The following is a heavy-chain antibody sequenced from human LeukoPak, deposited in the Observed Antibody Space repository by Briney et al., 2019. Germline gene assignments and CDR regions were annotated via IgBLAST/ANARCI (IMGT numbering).Heavy chain of an antibody. D-gene: IGHD3-22*01. CDR3: AKIYYYDSSGSIDY. V-gene: IGHV3-30*18. Sequence: GGSLRLSCAASGFTFSSYGMPWVRQAPGKGLEWVAVISYDGSNKYYADSVKGRFTISRDNSKNTLYLQMNSLRAEDTAVYYCAKIYYYDSSGSIDYWGQGTLVTVSS. CDR2: ISYDGSNK. CDR1: GFTFSSYG. J-gene: IGHJ4*02.